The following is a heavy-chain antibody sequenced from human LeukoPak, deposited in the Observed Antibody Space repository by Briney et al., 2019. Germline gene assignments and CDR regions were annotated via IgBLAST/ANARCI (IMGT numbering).Heavy chain of an antibody. D-gene: IGHD3-22*01. Sequence: PGGSLSLSCEASGFTLSIYAMSWVRQTPGQGLQWVSSITSRDGTTYYADSVKGRFTISRDNCENTLYLRMSSLKAEDTAIYYCAIDRPNYYGSDGHYYRRDGDHWGQGTLVTVSS. CDR3: AIDRPNYYGSDGHYYRRDGDH. J-gene: IGHJ5*02. CDR1: GFTLSIYA. CDR2: ITSRDGTT. V-gene: IGHV3-23*01.